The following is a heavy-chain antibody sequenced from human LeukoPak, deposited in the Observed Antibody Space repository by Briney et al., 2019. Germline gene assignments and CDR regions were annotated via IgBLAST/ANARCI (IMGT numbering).Heavy chain of an antibody. D-gene: IGHD3-10*01. V-gene: IGHV3-23*01. CDR1: GFTFSSNY. J-gene: IGHJ3*02. Sequence: GGSLTLSCAAPGFTFSSNYMSWVRQAPGKGLEWVSAISGSGGSTYYADSVKSRFTISRDNSKNTLYLQMNSLRAEDTAVYYCAKDATRRVWFGDQGGAFDIWGQGTMVTVSS. CDR2: ISGSGGST. CDR3: AKDATRRVWFGDQGGAFDI.